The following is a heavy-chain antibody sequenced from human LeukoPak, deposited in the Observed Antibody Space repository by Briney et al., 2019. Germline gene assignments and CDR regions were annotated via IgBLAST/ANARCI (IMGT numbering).Heavy chain of an antibody. CDR1: GYSFTSYW. D-gene: IGHD3-9*01. CDR2: IYPGDSDT. CDR3: ARHYDILTGYGPIDY. Sequence: GESLKISCKGSGYSFTSYWIGWVRQMPGKGLEWMGIIYPGDSDTRYNPSFQGQVTISADKSISTAYLQWSSLKASDTAMYYCARHYDILTGYGPIDYWGQGTLVTVSS. V-gene: IGHV5-51*01. J-gene: IGHJ4*02.